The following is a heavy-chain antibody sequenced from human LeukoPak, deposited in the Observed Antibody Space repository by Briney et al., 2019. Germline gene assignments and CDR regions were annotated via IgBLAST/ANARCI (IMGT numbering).Heavy chain of an antibody. Sequence: PSETLSLTCAVYGGSFSDYYWNWIRQSPGKGLEWIGEINHTGTTNYNPSLKSLVTISVDTSKNQFSLRLSSVTAADTATYYCARGAADRRNYYYYIDVWGKGTTVTVSS. J-gene: IGHJ6*03. CDR1: GGSFSDYY. D-gene: IGHD1-14*01. CDR2: INHTGTT. V-gene: IGHV4-34*01. CDR3: ARGAADRRNYYYYIDV.